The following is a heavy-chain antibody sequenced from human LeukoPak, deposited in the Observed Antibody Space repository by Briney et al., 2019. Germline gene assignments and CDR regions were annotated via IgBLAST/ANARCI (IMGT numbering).Heavy chain of an antibody. CDR2: VYPADSDT. D-gene: IGHD6-13*01. CDR3: ARHFSSSLWDWFDP. V-gene: IGHV5-51*01. CDR1: GYTFSNYW. Sequence: GESLKISCNISGYTFSNYWIGWVRQMPGKGLEWMGIVYPADSDTRYSPSFQGQVTISADKSISTAYLQWSSLKASDTAMYYCARHFSSSLWDWFDPWGQGTLVTVSS. J-gene: IGHJ5*02.